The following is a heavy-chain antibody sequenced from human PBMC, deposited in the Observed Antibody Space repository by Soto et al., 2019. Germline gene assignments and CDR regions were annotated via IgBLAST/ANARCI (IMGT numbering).Heavy chain of an antibody. CDR1: GYPFSSYG. Sequence: ASVKVSCKASGYPFSSYGISWVRQAPGQGLEWMGWISGYNGNTQYAQKFQGRVTVTTDTPTSTAYMELRSLRPDDTAVYYCARGIIVVATYYYMDVWGKGTTVTVS. D-gene: IGHD2-2*01. J-gene: IGHJ6*03. V-gene: IGHV1-18*01. CDR2: ISGYNGNT. CDR3: ARGIIVVATYYYMDV.